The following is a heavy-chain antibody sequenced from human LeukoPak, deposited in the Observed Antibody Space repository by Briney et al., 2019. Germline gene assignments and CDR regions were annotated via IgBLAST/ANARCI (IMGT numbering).Heavy chain of an antibody. CDR2: ISSRSTYI. D-gene: IGHD3-3*01. CDR1: GFNFGDNT. J-gene: IGHJ4*02. Sequence: PGGFLRLSCTASGFNFGDNTMHWVRQAPGKGLEWVSSISSRSTYINYGDSLKGRCTISRDNAGNSLHLQIDSLRDEDTAVYYCATTIFGVVTQSYWGQGTLLSVSS. V-gene: IGHV3-21*01. CDR3: ATTIFGVVTQSY.